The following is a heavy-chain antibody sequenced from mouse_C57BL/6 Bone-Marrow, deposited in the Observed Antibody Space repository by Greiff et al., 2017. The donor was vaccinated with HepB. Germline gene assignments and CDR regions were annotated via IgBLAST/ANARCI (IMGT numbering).Heavy chain of an antibody. Sequence: QVQLQQSGPGLVQPSQSLSITCTVSGFSLTSYGVHWVRQSPGKGLEWLGVIWSGGSTDYNAAFISRLSISKDNSKSQVFFKMNSLQADDNAIYYCAREGNYDYDPLYAMDYWGQGTSVTVSS. CDR2: IWSGGST. V-gene: IGHV2-2*01. J-gene: IGHJ4*01. CDR3: AREGNYDYDPLYAMDY. D-gene: IGHD2-4*01. CDR1: GFSLTSYG.